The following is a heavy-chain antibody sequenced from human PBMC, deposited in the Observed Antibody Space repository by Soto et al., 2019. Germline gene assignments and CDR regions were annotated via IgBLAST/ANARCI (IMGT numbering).Heavy chain of an antibody. V-gene: IGHV1-69*02. D-gene: IGHD1-1*01. CDR3: ARTRTTADAFDI. J-gene: IGHJ3*02. CDR2: IIPILGIA. CDR1: GGTFSSYT. Sequence: VKVSCKASGGTFSSYTISWVRQAPGQGLEWMGRIIPILGIANYAQKFQGRVTITADNSTSTAYMELSSLRFEDTAVYYCARTRTTADAFDIWGQGTMVTVSS.